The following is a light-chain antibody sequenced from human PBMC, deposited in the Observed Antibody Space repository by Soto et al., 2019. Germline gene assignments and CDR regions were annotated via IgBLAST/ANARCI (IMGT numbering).Light chain of an antibody. CDR2: GAS. CDR1: QSVSSSY. Sequence: EIVLTQSPGTLSLSPGERATLSCRASQSVSSSYLAWYQQKPGQAPRLLIYGASNRATGIPDRFSGSGSGTDFTLSISRLEPEDFAVYYCQQHDSSPWAFGQGTKVEIK. V-gene: IGKV3-20*01. J-gene: IGKJ1*01. CDR3: QQHDSSPWA.